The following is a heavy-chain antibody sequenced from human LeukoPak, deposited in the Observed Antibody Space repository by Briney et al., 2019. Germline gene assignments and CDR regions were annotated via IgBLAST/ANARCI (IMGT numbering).Heavy chain of an antibody. CDR2: IIPIFGTA. V-gene: IGHV1-69*13. Sequence: GASVKVSCKASGGTFSSYAISWVRQAPGQGLEWMGGIIPIFGTANYAQKFQGRVTITADESTSTAYMELSSLRSEDTAVYYCARVIVPWTSGYYYHFDYWGQGTLVTVSS. J-gene: IGHJ4*02. D-gene: IGHD3-22*01. CDR1: GGTFSSYA. CDR3: ARVIVPWTSGYYYHFDY.